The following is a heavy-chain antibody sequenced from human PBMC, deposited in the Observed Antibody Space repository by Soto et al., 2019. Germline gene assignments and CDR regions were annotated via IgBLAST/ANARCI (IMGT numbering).Heavy chain of an antibody. V-gene: IGHV3-33*01. CDR1: GFTFSSYG. CDR3: ARDRLRFLADYYYYGMDV. CDR2: IWYDGSNK. Sequence: TGGSLRLSCAASGFTFSSYGMHWVRQAPGKGLEWVAVIWYDGSNKYYADSVKGRFTISRDNSKNTLYLQMNSLRAEDTAVYYCARDRLRFLADYYYYGMDVWGQGTTVTVSS. D-gene: IGHD3-3*01. J-gene: IGHJ6*02.